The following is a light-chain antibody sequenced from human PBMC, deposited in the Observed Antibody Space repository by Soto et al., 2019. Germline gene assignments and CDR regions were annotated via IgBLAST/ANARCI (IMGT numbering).Light chain of an antibody. CDR2: DVS. J-gene: IGLJ2*01. CDR1: SSDDGGYNY. CDR3: SSYTSSSTPVV. Sequence: QSALTQPASVSGSPGQSITISCTGTSSDDGGYNYVSWYQQHPGKAPKLMIYDVSNRPSGVSNRFSGSKSGNTASLTISGLLADDEADYYCSSYTSSSTPVVFGGGTKVTVL. V-gene: IGLV2-14*01.